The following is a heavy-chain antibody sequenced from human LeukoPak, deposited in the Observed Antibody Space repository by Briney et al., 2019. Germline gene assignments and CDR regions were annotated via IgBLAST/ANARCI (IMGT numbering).Heavy chain of an antibody. J-gene: IGHJ6*03. V-gene: IGHV4-34*01. D-gene: IGHD3-10*01. CDR2: INHSGST. Sequence: SETLSLTCAVYGGSFSGYYWSWIRQPPGKGLEWIGEINHSGSTNYNPSLKSRVTISVDTSKNQSSLKLSSVTAADTAVYYCARVSGVRGVSYYYYYMDVWGKGTTVTVSS. CDR1: GGSFSGYY. CDR3: ARVSGVRGVSYYYYYMDV.